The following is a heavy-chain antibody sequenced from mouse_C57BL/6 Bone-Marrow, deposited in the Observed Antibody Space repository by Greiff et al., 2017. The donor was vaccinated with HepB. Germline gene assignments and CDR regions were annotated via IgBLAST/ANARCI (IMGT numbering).Heavy chain of an antibody. CDR1: GFSLSTSGMG. J-gene: IGHJ4*01. V-gene: IGHV8-12*01. CDR2: IYWDDDK. D-gene: IGHD1-1*01. Sequence: QVTLKVSGPGILQSSQTLSLTCSFSGFSLSTSGMGVSWIRQPSGKGLEWLAHIYWDDDKRHNPSLKSRLTISKDTSRNQVFLKITSVDTADTATYYGARRRGLGYYGSSYVMDYWGQGTSVTVSS. CDR3: ARRRGLGYYGSSYVMDY.